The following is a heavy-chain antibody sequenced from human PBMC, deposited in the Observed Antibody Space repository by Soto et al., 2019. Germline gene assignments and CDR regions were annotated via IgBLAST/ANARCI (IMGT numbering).Heavy chain of an antibody. V-gene: IGHV5-10-1*01. CDR1: GYSFTSYW. Sequence: GESLKISCKGSGYSFTSYWISWVRQMPGKGLEWMGRIDPSDSYTNYSPSFQGHVTISADRSVSTAYLQWSSLKASDTAMHYCARLVLPYDILTGYYYGMDVWGQGTTVTVSS. CDR3: ARLVLPYDILTGYYYGMDV. D-gene: IGHD3-9*01. CDR2: IDPSDSYT. J-gene: IGHJ6*02.